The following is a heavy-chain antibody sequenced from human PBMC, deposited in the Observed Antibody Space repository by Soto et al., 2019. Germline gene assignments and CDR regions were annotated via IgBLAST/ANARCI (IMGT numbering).Heavy chain of an antibody. CDR2: IYYSGST. CDR1: GGSISSSSYY. CDR3: ARLRMVRGVIITSYYYYGMDV. J-gene: IGHJ6*02. V-gene: IGHV4-39*01. Sequence: QLQLQESGPGLVKPSETLSLTCTVSGGSISSSSYYWGWIRQPPGKGLEWIGSIYYSGSTYYNPSLKSRVTKYVDTSKSQFPLRLSSVTAADTAVYYCARLRMVRGVIITSYYYYGMDVWGQGTTVTVSS. D-gene: IGHD3-10*01.